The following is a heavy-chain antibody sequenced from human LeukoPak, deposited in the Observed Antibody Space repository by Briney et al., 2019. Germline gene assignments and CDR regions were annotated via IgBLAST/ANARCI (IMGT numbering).Heavy chain of an antibody. J-gene: IGHJ4*02. CDR3: AREKTDYCSSTSCYGSPTTNFDY. CDR2: IKQDGSEK. Sequence: GGSLRLSCAASGFTFSSYGMHWVRQAPGKGLEWVANIKQDGSEKYYVDSVKGRFTISRDNAKNSLYLQMNSLRAEDTAVYYCAREKTDYCSSTSCYGSPTTNFDYWGQGTLVTVSS. D-gene: IGHD2-2*01. CDR1: GFTFSSYG. V-gene: IGHV3-7*01.